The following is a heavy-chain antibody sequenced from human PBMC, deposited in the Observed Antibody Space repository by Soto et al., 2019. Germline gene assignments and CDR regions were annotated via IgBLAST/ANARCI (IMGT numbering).Heavy chain of an antibody. V-gene: IGHV5-51*01. Sequence: PGESLKISRKGSGYSFTSYWIGWARQMPGKGLEWMGIIYPGDSDTRYSPSFQGQVTISADKSISTAYLQWSSLKASDTAMYYCARTAAAGKYYNGMDVWGQGTTVTVS. CDR1: GYSFTSYW. D-gene: IGHD6-13*01. CDR2: IYPGDSDT. CDR3: ARTAAAGKYYNGMDV. J-gene: IGHJ6*02.